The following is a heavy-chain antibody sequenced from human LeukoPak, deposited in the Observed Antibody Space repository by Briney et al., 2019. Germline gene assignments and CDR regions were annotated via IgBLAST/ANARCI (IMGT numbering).Heavy chain of an antibody. V-gene: IGHV1-2*02. CDR2: INPNSGGT. CDR3: ARDSITMIVVVTDSSDFDY. J-gene: IGHJ4*02. CDR1: GYTFTGYY. Sequence: GASVKVSCKASGYTFTGYYMHWVRQAPGQGLEWMGWINPNSGGTNYAQKFQGRVTMTRDTSISTAYMELSRLRSDDTAVYYCARDSITMIVVVTDSSDFDYWGQGTLVTVSS. D-gene: IGHD3-22*01.